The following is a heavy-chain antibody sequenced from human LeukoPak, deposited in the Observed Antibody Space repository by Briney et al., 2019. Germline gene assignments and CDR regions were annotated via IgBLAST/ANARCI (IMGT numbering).Heavy chain of an antibody. V-gene: IGHV4-59*01. CDR2: IYYSGST. CDR3: ARGRNLFDY. Sequence: SEALSLTCTVSGGSISNKYWSWIRQPPGKGLEWIGYIYYSGSTNYNPSLKSRVTISVDTSKNQFSLKLSSVTAADTAVYYCARGRNLFDYWGQGTLVTVSS. CDR1: GGSISNKY. D-gene: IGHD1-14*01. J-gene: IGHJ4*02.